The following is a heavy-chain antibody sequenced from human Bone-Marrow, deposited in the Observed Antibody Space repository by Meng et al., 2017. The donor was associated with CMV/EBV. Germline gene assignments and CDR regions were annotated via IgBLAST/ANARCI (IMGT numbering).Heavy chain of an antibody. J-gene: IGHJ4*02. CDR3: ARGVTYYDFWSGYYMCLEWDY. CDR2: IYHSGST. V-gene: IGHV4-38-2*02. CDR1: GYSISSGYY. D-gene: IGHD3-3*01. Sequence: GSLRLSCTVSGYSISSGYYWGWIRQPPGKGLEWIGSIYHSGSTYYNPSLKSRVTISVDTSKNQFSLKLSSVTAADTAVYYCARGVTYYDFWSGYYMCLEWDYCGQGTLVTVSS.